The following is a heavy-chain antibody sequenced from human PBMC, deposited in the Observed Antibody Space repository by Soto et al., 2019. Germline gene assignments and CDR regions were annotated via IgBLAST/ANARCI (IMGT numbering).Heavy chain of an antibody. D-gene: IGHD3-9*01. V-gene: IGHV1-8*01. CDR1: GYTFTSYD. J-gene: IGHJ5*02. CDR2: MNPNSGNT. CDR3: ARSANDILTGRVGFDP. Sequence: QVQLVQSGAEVKKPGASVKVSCKASGYTFTSYDINWVRQATGQGLEWMGWMNPNSGNTGYAQKFQGRVTMTRNTSISTAYMELSSLRSEDTAVYYCARSANDILTGRVGFDPWGQGTLVTVSS.